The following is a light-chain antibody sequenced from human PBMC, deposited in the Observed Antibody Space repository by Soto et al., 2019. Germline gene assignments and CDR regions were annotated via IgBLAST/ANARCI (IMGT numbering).Light chain of an antibody. CDR2: EVT. V-gene: IGLV2-14*01. CDR3: VSYTDTDTLV. Sequence: QSVLPQPASVSGSRGQSIIISCVGRNTDVGQDKSVSWYQQGPGKAPKLLIFEVTNRPSGVSNRFSGSRSGNTASLTISGLQPDDEGDYFCVSYTDTDTLVFGTGTKVTVL. J-gene: IGLJ1*01. CDR1: NTDVGQDKS.